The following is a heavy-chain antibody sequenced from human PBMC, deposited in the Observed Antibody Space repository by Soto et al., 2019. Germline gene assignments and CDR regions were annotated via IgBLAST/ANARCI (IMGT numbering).Heavy chain of an antibody. D-gene: IGHD6-13*01. CDR1: GGSISSYY. Sequence: PSETLSLTCTVSGGSISSYYWSWIRQPPGKGLEWFGYIYYSWTTNYNPSLKSRVTLSVDTSKNQSSLKLSSVTAADTAVYYCARVIAAAGTRYYYYGMDVWGQGTTVTVS. V-gene: IGHV4-59*01. CDR2: IYYSWTT. J-gene: IGHJ6*02. CDR3: ARVIAAAGTRYYYYGMDV.